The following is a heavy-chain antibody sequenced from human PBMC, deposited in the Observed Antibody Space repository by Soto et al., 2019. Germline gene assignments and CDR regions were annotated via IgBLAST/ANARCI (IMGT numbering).Heavy chain of an antibody. D-gene: IGHD3-10*01. V-gene: IGHV4-34*01. CDR3: ARGLVRGVISFWFLFDP. J-gene: IGHJ5*02. CDR2: INHSGST. CDR1: GGSFSGYY. Sequence: PSETLSLTCAVYGGSFSGYYWSWIRQPPGKGLEWIGEINHSGSTNYNPYLKSRVTISVDTSKSQFSLKLSFVTAADTAVYYCARGLVRGVISFWFLFDPWGQGTLVTVSS.